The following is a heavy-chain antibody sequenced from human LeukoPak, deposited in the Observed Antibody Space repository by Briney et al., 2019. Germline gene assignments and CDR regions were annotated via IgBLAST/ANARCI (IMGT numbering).Heavy chain of an antibody. CDR3: VKDNPLDY. J-gene: IGHJ4*02. Sequence: GGSLRLSCAASGFTFSSYGMSWVRQSPGKGLEWVAFIRYDGNVKFYADSMKGRFTISRDNSKNTLYLHINSLRAEDTALYYCVKDNPLDYWGQGTLVIVSS. CDR2: IRYDGNVK. CDR1: GFTFSSYG. D-gene: IGHD1-14*01. V-gene: IGHV3-30*02.